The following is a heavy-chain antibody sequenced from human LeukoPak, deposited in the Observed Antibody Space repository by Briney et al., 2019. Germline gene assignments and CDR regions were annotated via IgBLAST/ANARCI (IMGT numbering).Heavy chain of an antibody. V-gene: IGHV3-7*05. CDR1: GLSFSSYW. CDR3: AKGNWRYFDY. D-gene: IGHD1-1*01. J-gene: IGHJ4*02. CDR2: IKQDESEK. Sequence: SGGSLRLSCAASGLSFSSYWMSWVRQAPGKGLEWVAYIKQDESEKYYVDSVKGRFTISRDNAKNSLYLEMSSLRAEDTAVYYCAKGNWRYFDYWGQGTLVTVSS.